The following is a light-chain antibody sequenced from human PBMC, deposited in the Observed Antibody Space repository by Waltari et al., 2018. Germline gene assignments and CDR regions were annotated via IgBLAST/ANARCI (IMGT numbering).Light chain of an antibody. Sequence: DFVLTQTQLSLSVSLGQRASISGSSSQSLLHRDGKTYLYWYLKRPGQSPQLLISEVSSRFSGVPDRFSGSGSGTDFTLKISRVEAEDVGLYYCMQGVHLPLTFGGGTKVEIQ. CDR1: QSLLHRDGKTY. J-gene: IGKJ4*01. CDR2: EVS. CDR3: MQGVHLPLT. V-gene: IGKV2-29*03.